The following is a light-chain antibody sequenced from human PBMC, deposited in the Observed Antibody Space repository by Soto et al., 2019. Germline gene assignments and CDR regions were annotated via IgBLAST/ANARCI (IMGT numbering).Light chain of an antibody. J-gene: IGKJ4*01. CDR1: QSITTY. V-gene: IGKV1-39*01. CDR2: ATS. Sequence: DIQMTQSPSSLSASVGDRVTITCRASQSITTYLNWYQQKPGKAPKLLIYATSSLQSGVPSRFSGSGSGPDFTLTISSLQPEDFATYYCQQSYSTPRTFGGGNNVHIK. CDR3: QQSYSTPRT.